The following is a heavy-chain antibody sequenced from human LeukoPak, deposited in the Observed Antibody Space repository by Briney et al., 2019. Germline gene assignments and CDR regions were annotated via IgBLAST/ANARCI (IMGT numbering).Heavy chain of an antibody. V-gene: IGHV3-74*03. CDR3: VRRQTTTSGFDH. CDR1: GFTFSGYW. Sequence: GGSLRLSCAASGFTFSGYWMHWVRQAPGKGLVWVSRINNDGSSTKYADSVKGRFTISRDNAKNTLYLQMHSLRAEDTALYYCVRRQTTTSGFDHWGQGTLVTVSS. D-gene: IGHD1-7*01. J-gene: IGHJ4*02. CDR2: INNDGSST.